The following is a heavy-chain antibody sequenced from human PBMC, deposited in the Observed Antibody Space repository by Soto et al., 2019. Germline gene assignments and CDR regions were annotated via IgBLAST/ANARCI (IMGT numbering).Heavy chain of an antibody. V-gene: IGHV3-48*02. CDR2: ISSSSSTI. CDR3: ARDLAVWKLVLIPYDWFDP. D-gene: IGHD6-6*01. J-gene: IGHJ5*02. Sequence: PGGSLRLSCAASGFTFSSYSMNWVRQAPGKGLEWVSYISSSSSTIYYADSVKGRFTISRDNAKNSLYLQMNSLRDEDTAVYYCARDLAVWKLVLIPYDWFDPGAREPWSPSPQ. CDR1: GFTFSSYS.